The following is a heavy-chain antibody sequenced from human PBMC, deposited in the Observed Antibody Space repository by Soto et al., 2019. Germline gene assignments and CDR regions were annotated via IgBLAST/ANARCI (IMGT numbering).Heavy chain of an antibody. V-gene: IGHV3-66*01. Sequence: EVQLVESGGGLVQPGGSLRLSCAASGFTVSSNYMSWVRQAPGKGLEWVSGIYSGGSTYYADSVKGRFTISRDNSKNTLYLQMNSLRAEHTAVYYCARALLPHDTFEIWGQGTMVTVSS. J-gene: IGHJ3*02. CDR2: IYSGGST. CDR1: GFTVSSNY. CDR3: ARALLPHDTFEI.